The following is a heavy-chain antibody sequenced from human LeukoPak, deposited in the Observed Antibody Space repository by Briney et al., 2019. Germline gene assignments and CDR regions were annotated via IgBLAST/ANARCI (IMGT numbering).Heavy chain of an antibody. CDR1: GFTFSSYA. Sequence: GGSLRLSCAASGFTFSSYAMSWVRQAPGKXXXXXXXXXGSGGSTYYADSVKGRFTISRDNSKNTLYLQMNSLRAEDTAVYYCAKDRTRYYGSGILTFRAWGQGTLVTVSS. CDR3: AKDRTRYYGSGILTFRA. V-gene: IGHV3-23*01. D-gene: IGHD3-10*01. J-gene: IGHJ5*02. CDR2: XXGSGGST.